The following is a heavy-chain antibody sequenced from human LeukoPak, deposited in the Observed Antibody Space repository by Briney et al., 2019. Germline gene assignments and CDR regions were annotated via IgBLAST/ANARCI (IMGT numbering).Heavy chain of an antibody. Sequence: SETLSLTCAVYGGSFSGYYWSWIRQPPGKGLEWIGEINHSGSTNYNPSLKSRVTISVDTSKNQFSLKLSSVTAADTAVYYCARAATLDSSGYRVENWFDPWGQGTLVTVSS. CDR3: ARAATLDSSGYRVENWFDP. V-gene: IGHV4-34*01. CDR2: INHSGST. D-gene: IGHD3-22*01. CDR1: GGSFSGYY. J-gene: IGHJ5*02.